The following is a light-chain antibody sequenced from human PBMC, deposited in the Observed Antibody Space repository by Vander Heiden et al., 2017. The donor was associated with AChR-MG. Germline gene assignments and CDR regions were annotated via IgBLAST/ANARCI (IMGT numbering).Light chain of an antibody. V-gene: IGKV1-39*01. Sequence: DIQMTQSQSSLSASIGDRVTITCRASQSISSYLNWYQQKPGKVPKLLIYAASSLQSGVPSRFSGSGSGTDFTLTISMLQPEDFATYYCQQRDSTPRTFGQGTKPEIK. CDR1: QSISSY. J-gene: IGKJ2*01. CDR2: AAS. CDR3: QQRDSTPRT.